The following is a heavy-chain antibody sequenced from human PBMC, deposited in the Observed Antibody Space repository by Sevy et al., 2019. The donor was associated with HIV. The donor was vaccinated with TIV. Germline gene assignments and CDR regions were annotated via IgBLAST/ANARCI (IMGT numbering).Heavy chain of an antibody. CDR2: ISRSSSTI. CDR1: GFTFSSYS. D-gene: IGHD3-22*01. J-gene: IGHJ4*02. CDR3: TRERKMYDSSGYYFHFDY. Sequence: GGSLRLSCAASGFTFSSYSMNWVRQAPGKGLEGVSYISRSSSTIYYADPMKGRFTISRENAKSSLYLQMNSLRDEDTAGYYCTRERKMYDSSGYYFHFDYWGQGTLVTVSS. V-gene: IGHV3-48*02.